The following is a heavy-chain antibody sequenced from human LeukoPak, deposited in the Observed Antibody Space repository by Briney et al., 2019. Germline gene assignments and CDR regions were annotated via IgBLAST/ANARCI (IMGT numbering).Heavy chain of an antibody. CDR1: GFSFSSYS. CDR2: ISSSSSTI. V-gene: IGHV3-48*01. J-gene: IGHJ6*03. D-gene: IGHD3-10*01. Sequence: PGGSLRLSCAASGFSFSSYSMNWVRQAPGKGLEWVSYISSSSSTIYYADSVKGRFTISRDNSKNTLYLQMNSLRAEDTAVYYCARDSANILLWFGAPIIHYYMDVWGKGTTVIVSS. CDR3: ARDSANILLWFGAPIIHYYMDV.